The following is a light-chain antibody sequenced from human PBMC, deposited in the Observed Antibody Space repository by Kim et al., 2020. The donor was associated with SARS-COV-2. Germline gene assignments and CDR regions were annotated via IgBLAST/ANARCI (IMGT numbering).Light chain of an antibody. CDR1: QSVDSNF. CDR3: HLYDTSRWA. J-gene: IGKJ1*01. Sequence: SPGERATLSCRASQSVDSNFLAWYQQKPGQAPRLLIYTTSSRATGIPDRFSGSGSGTDFTLTISRLEPEDFAVYYCHLYDTSRWAFGQGSKVDIK. V-gene: IGKV3-20*01. CDR2: TTS.